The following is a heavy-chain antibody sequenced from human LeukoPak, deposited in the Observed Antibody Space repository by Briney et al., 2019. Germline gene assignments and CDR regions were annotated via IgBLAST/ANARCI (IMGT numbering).Heavy chain of an antibody. V-gene: IGHV1-69*05. D-gene: IGHD3-3*01. Sequence: ASVKVSCKASGGTFSSYAISWVRQAPGQGLEWMGGIIPIFGTANYAQKFQDRVTITTDESTSTAYMELSSLRSEDTAVYYCARLWDTYYDFWRFDPWGQGTLVTVSS. CDR2: IIPIFGTA. J-gene: IGHJ5*02. CDR3: ARLWDTYYDFWRFDP. CDR1: GGTFSSYA.